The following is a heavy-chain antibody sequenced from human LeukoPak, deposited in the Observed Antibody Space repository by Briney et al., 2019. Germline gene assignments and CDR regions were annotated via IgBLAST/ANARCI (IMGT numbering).Heavy chain of an antibody. CDR1: GYTFTGYY. CDR2: INPNSGGT. Sequence: GASVKVSCKASGYTFTGYYMHWVRQAPGQGLEWIGWINPNSGGTNYAQKFQGRVTMTRDTSISTAYMELSRLRSDDTAVYYCAIGYCSGGSRYPHDYWGQGTLVTVSS. V-gene: IGHV1-2*02. J-gene: IGHJ4*02. CDR3: AIGYCSGGSRYPHDY. D-gene: IGHD2-15*01.